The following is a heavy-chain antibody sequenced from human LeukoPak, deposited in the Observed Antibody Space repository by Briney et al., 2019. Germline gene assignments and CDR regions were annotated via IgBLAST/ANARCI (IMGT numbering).Heavy chain of an antibody. CDR3: TRDPPAVAINTYA. Sequence: PGGSLRLSRAASGVSVSSNFMIWVRQASGKGLEWGSLIYSGGETSYADSVKGRFSISRDNSKNTLYLQMNSLRVEDTAVYYCTRDPPAVAINTYAWGQGTLVTVSS. D-gene: IGHD6-13*01. V-gene: IGHV3-66*01. CDR1: GVSVSSNF. CDR2: IYSGGET. J-gene: IGHJ5*02.